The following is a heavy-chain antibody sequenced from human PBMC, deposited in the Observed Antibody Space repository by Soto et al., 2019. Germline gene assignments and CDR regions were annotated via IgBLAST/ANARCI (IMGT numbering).Heavy chain of an antibody. Sequence: ASVKVSCKASGYTFTGYYMHWVRQAPGQGLEWMGWINPNSGGTNYAQKFQGWVTMTRDTSISTAYMELSRLRSDDTAVYYCATLATYSSSDNDAFDIWGQGTMVTVSS. D-gene: IGHD6-6*01. CDR2: INPNSGGT. CDR1: GYTFTGYY. CDR3: ATLATYSSSDNDAFDI. J-gene: IGHJ3*02. V-gene: IGHV1-2*04.